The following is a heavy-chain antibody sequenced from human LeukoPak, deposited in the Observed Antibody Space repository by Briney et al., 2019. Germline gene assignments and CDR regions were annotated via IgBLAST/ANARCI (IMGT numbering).Heavy chain of an antibody. CDR1: GYIFTGYY. V-gene: IGHV1-2*06. D-gene: IGHD2-2*01. Sequence: GASVKVSCKASGYIFTGYYMHWVRQAPGQGLEWMGRINPNSGGTNYAQKFQGRVTMTRDTSISTAYMELSRLRSDDTAVYYCARSGIIGYCSSTSCPPPYGMDVWGQGTTVTVSS. J-gene: IGHJ6*02. CDR2: INPNSGGT. CDR3: ARSGIIGYCSSTSCPPPYGMDV.